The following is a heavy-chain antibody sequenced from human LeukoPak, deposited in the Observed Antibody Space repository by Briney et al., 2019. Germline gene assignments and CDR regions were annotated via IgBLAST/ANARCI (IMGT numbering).Heavy chain of an antibody. J-gene: IGHJ6*02. D-gene: IGHD6-19*01. CDR1: GYTFTSYG. CDR3: ARNYSEQWLVFYYYGMDV. CDR2: ISAYNGNT. Sequence: GASVNVSCKASGYTFTSYGISWVRQAPGQGLEWMGWISAYNGNTNYAQKLQGRVTMTTDTSTSTAYMELRSLRSDDTAVYYCARNYSEQWLVFYYYGMDVWGQGTTVTVSS. V-gene: IGHV1-18*01.